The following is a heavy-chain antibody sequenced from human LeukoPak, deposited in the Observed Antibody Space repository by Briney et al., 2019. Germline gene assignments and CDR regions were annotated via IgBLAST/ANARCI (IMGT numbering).Heavy chain of an antibody. J-gene: IGHJ4*02. V-gene: IGHV3-30-3*01. CDR2: ISYDGSNK. D-gene: IGHD3-10*01. CDR3: AREEELFFDY. CDR1: GFTFSSYA. Sequence: GGSLRLSCAASGFTFSSYAMHWVRQAPGEGLEWVAVISYDGSNKYYADSVKGRFTISRDNSKNTLYLQMNSLRAEDTAVYYCAREEELFFDYWGQGTLVTVSS.